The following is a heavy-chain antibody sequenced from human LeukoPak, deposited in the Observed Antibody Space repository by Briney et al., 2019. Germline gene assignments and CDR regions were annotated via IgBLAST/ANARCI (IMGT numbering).Heavy chain of an antibody. D-gene: IGHD3-9*01. J-gene: IGHJ4*02. V-gene: IGHV3-21*01. Sequence: GGSLRLSCTASGFTFSSYTMNWVRQAPGKGLEWVSSISSSNSYIYYADSMKGRFTISRDNAKNSLYLQMNSLRAEDTAVYYCAREVFGTIFHYFDYWGQGTLVAVSS. CDR1: GFTFSSYT. CDR2: ISSSNSYI. CDR3: AREVFGTIFHYFDY.